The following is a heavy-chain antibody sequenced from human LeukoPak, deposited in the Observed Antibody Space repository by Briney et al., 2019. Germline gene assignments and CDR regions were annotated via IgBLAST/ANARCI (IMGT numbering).Heavy chain of an antibody. D-gene: IGHD6-19*01. Sequence: PGGSLRLSCAASGLTFSSFAMSWVRRAPGKGLEWISGISGTGDRTDYADSVKGRFTISRDNSKNTLYLQMNSLRVEDTAVYYRANGWLGGYFENWGQGTLVTVSS. CDR3: ANGWLGGYFEN. J-gene: IGHJ4*02. CDR1: GLTFSSFA. CDR2: ISGTGDRT. V-gene: IGHV3-23*01.